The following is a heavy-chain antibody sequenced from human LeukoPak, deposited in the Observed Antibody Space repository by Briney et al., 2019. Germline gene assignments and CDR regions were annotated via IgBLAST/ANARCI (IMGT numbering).Heavy chain of an antibody. CDR1: GYTFTSYG. CDR2: ISAYNGNT. V-gene: IGHV1-18*01. D-gene: IGHD6-13*01. CDR3: ARVGTIAAFPMPGY. J-gene: IGHJ4*02. Sequence: ASVKVSCKASGYTFTSYGISWVRQAPGQGLEWMGWISAYNGNTNYAQKLQGRVTMTTDTPTSTAYMELRSLRSDDTAVYYCARVGTIAAFPMPGYWGQGTLVTVSS.